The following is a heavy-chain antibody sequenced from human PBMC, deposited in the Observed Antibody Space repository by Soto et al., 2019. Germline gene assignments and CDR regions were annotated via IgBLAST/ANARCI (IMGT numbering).Heavy chain of an antibody. CDR3: ATLYYYDSSGYYSPYYYGMDV. Sequence: TSETLSLTCTVSGGSVSSGSYYWSWIRQPPGKGLEWIGYIYYSGSTNYNPSLKSRVTISVDTSKNQFSLKLSSVTAADTAVYYCATLYYYDSSGYYSPYYYGMDVWGQGTTVTVSS. J-gene: IGHJ6*02. V-gene: IGHV4-61*01. CDR2: IYYSGST. D-gene: IGHD3-22*01. CDR1: GGSVSSGSYY.